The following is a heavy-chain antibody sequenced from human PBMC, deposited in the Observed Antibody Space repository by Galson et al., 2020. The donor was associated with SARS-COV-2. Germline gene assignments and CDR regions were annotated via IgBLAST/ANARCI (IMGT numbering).Heavy chain of an antibody. CDR3: AKDTAPAVPVPDY. V-gene: IGHV3-23*01. Sequence: GGSLRLSCAASGFIFSGYAMSWVRQAPGKGLEWVSTIGASGESTYYAASVNGRFTISRDNSKNTLYLQMNSLRAEDTAVYYCAKDTAPAVPVPDYWGQGTLVTVSS. D-gene: IGHD6-19*01. CDR2: IGASGEST. J-gene: IGHJ4*02. CDR1: GFIFSGYA.